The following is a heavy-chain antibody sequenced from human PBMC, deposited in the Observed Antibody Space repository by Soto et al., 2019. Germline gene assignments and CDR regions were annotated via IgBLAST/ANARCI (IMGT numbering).Heavy chain of an antibody. Sequence: GGSLSLSCSASGFPFSTYSMHWIRQAPGPGLEFVAVIRNNGVSTYYADSVKGRFTISRDNSNNTLSLQMRSLRPEDTAVYYWVKGGTSVSSAGFDDWGVGTLETVSS. CDR1: GFPFSTYS. V-gene: IGHV3-64D*06. CDR3: VKGGTSVSSAGFDD. CDR2: IRNNGVST. D-gene: IGHD3-22*01. J-gene: IGHJ4*02.